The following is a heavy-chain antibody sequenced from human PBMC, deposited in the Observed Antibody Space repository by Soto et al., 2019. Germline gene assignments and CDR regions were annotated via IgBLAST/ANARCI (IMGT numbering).Heavy chain of an antibody. J-gene: IGHJ4*02. D-gene: IGHD2-2*01. CDR1: GYIFINYA. Sequence: VKVSCKASGYIFINYAIIWVRQAPGQGLEWMGGIIPIFGTANYAQKFQGRVTITADESTSTAYMELSSLRSEDTAVYYCARGGEGYCISTSCYSTFDYWGQGTLVTVSS. V-gene: IGHV1-69*13. CDR2: IIPIFGTA. CDR3: ARGGEGYCISTSCYSTFDY.